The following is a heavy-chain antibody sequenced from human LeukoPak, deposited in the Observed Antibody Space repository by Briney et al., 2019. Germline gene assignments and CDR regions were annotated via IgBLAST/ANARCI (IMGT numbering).Heavy chain of an antibody. CDR1: GGSISSYY. J-gene: IGHJ3*02. V-gene: IGHV4-59*12. CDR3: ARAGVSDDAFDI. D-gene: IGHD7-27*01. CDR2: IYYSGTT. Sequence: SETLSLTCTVSGGSISSYYWNWIRQPPGKGLEWIGYIYYSGTTNYNPSLKSRVTISVDTSKNQFSLKLSSVTAADTAVYYCARAGVSDDAFDIWGQGTMVTVSS.